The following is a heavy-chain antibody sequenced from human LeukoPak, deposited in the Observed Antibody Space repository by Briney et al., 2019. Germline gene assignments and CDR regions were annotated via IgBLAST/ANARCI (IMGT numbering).Heavy chain of an antibody. CDR3: ASQSLTYYYDSSGQHDAFDI. V-gene: IGHV3-23*01. Sequence: GGSLRLSCAASGFTFNSYAMNWVRQAPGKGLEWVSVISGSGAYTDYADSVKGRFTISRDNSKNTLYLQMNSLRAEDTAVYYCASQSLTYYYDSSGQHDAFDIWGQGTMVTVSS. CDR2: ISGSGAYT. CDR1: GFTFNSYA. J-gene: IGHJ3*02. D-gene: IGHD3-22*01.